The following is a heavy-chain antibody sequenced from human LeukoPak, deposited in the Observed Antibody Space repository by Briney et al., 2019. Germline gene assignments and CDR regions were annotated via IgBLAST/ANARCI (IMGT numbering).Heavy chain of an antibody. D-gene: IGHD2-15*01. Sequence: AGGSLRLSCAASGFTFSSYVMSWVRQAPGKGLEWVSAISNNGGYTYYADSVQGRFTISRDNSKSTLCLHMNSLRAEDTAVYYCAKQLGYCSDGSCYFPYWGQGTLVTVSS. CDR3: AKQLGYCSDGSCYFPY. V-gene: IGHV3-23*01. J-gene: IGHJ4*02. CDR1: GFTFSSYV. CDR2: ISNNGGYT.